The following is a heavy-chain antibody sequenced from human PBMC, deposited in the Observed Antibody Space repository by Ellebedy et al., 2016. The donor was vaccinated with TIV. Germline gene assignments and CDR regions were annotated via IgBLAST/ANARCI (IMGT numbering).Heavy chain of an antibody. CDR1: GFTFSSYW. D-gene: IGHD3-10*01. V-gene: IGHV3-74*01. J-gene: IGHJ4*02. CDR2: INSDGSST. Sequence: GESLKISCAASGFTFSSYWMHWVRQAPGKGLVWVSRINSDGSSTSYADSVKGRFTISRDNAKNTLYLQMNSLRAEDTAVYYCARGTTMVRGVIFQSSWGQGTLVTVSS. CDR3: ARGTTMVRGVIFQSS.